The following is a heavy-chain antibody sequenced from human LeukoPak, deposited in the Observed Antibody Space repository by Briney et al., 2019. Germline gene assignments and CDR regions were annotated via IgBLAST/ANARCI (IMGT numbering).Heavy chain of an antibody. CDR2: IYTSGST. J-gene: IGHJ4*02. CDR3: ARDRVGGGLYDY. Sequence: SETLSLTCTVSGGSISSGSYYWSWIRQPAGKGLEWIGRIYTSGSTNYNPSLKSRVTISVDTSKNQFSLKLSSVTAADTAVYYCARDRVGGGLYDYWGQGTLVTVSS. D-gene: IGHD3-10*01. CDR1: GGSISSGSYY. V-gene: IGHV4-61*02.